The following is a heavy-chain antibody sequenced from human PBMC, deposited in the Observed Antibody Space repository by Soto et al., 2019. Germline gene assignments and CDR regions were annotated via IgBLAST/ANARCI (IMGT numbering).Heavy chain of an antibody. CDR3: ARAPGYFTISSGDT. Sequence: PSETLSLTCSVSVDSISSVNWWSWVRQSPGQGLEWIGDIYHTGITNYNPSLQSRVTISVDKFKNEFSLNLTSVTAADTAVYYCARAPGYFTISSGDTWGQGKFVTVYS. V-gene: IGHV4-4*02. CDR1: VDSISSVNW. J-gene: IGHJ5*02. D-gene: IGHD2-8*01. CDR2: IYHTGIT.